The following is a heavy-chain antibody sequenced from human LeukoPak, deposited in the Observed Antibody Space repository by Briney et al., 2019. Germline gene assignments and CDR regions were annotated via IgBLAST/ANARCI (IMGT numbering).Heavy chain of an antibody. J-gene: IGHJ6*03. CDR3: ARNKRSWYREPYYYYYMDV. CDR2: IYYSGST. V-gene: IGHV4-39*01. D-gene: IGHD6-13*01. CDR1: GGSISSSSYY. Sequence: SETLSLTCTVSGGSISSSSYYWGWLRQPPGTGLEWIGSIYYSGSTYYNPSLRSRVTISVDTSKNQFSLKLSSVTAADTAVYYCARNKRSWYREPYYYYYMDVWGKGTTVTISS.